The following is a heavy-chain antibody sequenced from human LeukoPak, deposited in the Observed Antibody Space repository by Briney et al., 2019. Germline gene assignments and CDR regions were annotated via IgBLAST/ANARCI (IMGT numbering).Heavy chain of an antibody. Sequence: GGSLRLSCAASGFTFSSYGMHWVRQAPGKGLEWVSGIIGNGVNTYYADSVQGRFTISRDNSKNTLYLQMNSLRAEDTAVYYCARDSVDTAMYYFDYWGQGTLVTVSS. D-gene: IGHD5-18*01. CDR1: GFTFSSYG. J-gene: IGHJ4*02. CDR3: ARDSVDTAMYYFDY. CDR2: IIGNGVNT. V-gene: IGHV3-23*01.